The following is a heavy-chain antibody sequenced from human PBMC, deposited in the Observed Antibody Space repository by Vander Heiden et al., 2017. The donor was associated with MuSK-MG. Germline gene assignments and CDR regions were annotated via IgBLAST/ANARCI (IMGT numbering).Heavy chain of an antibody. CDR1: GFPFSTYW. J-gene: IGHJ3*01. V-gene: IGHV3-74*03. D-gene: IGHD5-18*01. CDR3: ARRRISYTYGVRDAFDL. Sequence: EVQLVESGGGLVQPGGSLRLSCAASGFPFSTYWMYWVRQAPGKGLVWVSRLNNDGSDTKYADSVKGRFTISRDNAKNTLFLQMNSLRVEDTAVYYCARRRISYTYGVRDAFDLWGQGTKVTVSS. CDR2: LNNDGSDT.